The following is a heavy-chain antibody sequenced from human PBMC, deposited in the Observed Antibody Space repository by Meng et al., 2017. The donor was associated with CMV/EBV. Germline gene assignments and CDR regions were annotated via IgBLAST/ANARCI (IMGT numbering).Heavy chain of an antibody. J-gene: IGHJ4*02. D-gene: IGHD4-23*01. CDR1: GFSLSTSGMR. V-gene: IGHV2-70D*14. CDR2: IDWDDDK. Sequence: SGPTLVKPTQTLTLTCTFSGFSLSTSGMRVSWIRQPPGKALEWLARIDWDDDKFYSTSLKTRLTISKDTSKNQVVLTMTNMDPVDTATYYCARIAYGGNSGYFDYWGQGTLVTVSS. CDR3: ARIAYGGNSGYFDY.